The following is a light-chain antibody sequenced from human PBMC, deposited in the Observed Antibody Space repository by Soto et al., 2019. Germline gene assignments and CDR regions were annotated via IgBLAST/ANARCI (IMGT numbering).Light chain of an antibody. V-gene: IGKV3-15*01. CDR1: QSVSSN. CDR2: RAS. J-gene: IGKJ1*01. Sequence: EIVMTQSPATLSVSPGERASLSCRARQSVSSNLAGYQQKPCQAPRLLVYRASTRATGITARFSGSGSGTEFTLTFSRLQSEDFDVYYCQQYNNWSTWTFGQGTKVEIK. CDR3: QQYNNWSTWT.